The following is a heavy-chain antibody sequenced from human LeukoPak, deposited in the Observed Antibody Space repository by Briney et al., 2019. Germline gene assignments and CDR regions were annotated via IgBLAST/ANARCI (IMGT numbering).Heavy chain of an antibody. CDR1: GFTFTNHA. Sequence: PGGSLRLSCAASGFTFTNHAMAWVRLAPGKGLEWVSNLSDSGASTYYADSVKGRFTISRDNSRNTMYLQMDSMRDDDTGVYFCARTPSRDGYSHIDFWGQGALVTVSS. CDR3: ARTPSRDGYSHIDF. CDR2: LSDSGAST. V-gene: IGHV3-23*01. D-gene: IGHD5-24*01. J-gene: IGHJ4*02.